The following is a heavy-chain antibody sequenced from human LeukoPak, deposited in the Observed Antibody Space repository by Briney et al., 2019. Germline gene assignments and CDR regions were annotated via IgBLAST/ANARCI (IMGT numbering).Heavy chain of an antibody. V-gene: IGHV4-59*01. CDR1: GGSISSYY. CDR2: IYYSGST. Sequence: PSETLSLTCTVSGGSISSYYWSWIRQPPGKGLEWIGYIYYSGSTNYNPSLKSRVTMSVDTSKNQFSLKLSSVTAADTAVYHCARDYYDSSGYYFNWFDPWGQGTLVTVSS. CDR3: ARDYYDSSGYYFNWFDP. D-gene: IGHD3-22*01. J-gene: IGHJ5*02.